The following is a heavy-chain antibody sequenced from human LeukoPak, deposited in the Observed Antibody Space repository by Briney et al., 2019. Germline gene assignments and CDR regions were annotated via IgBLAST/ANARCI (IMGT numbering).Heavy chain of an antibody. D-gene: IGHD3-16*01. V-gene: IGHV1-2*02. CDR3: ARDRGTPWVEYYYMDV. J-gene: IGHJ6*03. CDR1: GYTFTGYY. CDR2: INPNGGGT. Sequence: ASVKVSCKASGYTFTGYYMHWVRQAPGQGLEWMGWINPNGGGTNYAQKFQGRVTMTRDTSISTAYMELSRLRSDDTAVYYCARDRGTPWVEYYYMDVWGKGTTVTVSS.